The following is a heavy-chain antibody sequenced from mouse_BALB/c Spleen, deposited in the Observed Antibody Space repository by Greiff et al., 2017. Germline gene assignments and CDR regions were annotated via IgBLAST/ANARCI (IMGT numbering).Heavy chain of an antibody. CDR2: ISDGGSYT. V-gene: IGHV5-4*02. D-gene: IGHD2-1*01. J-gene: IGHJ2*01. CDR3: ARGGNYYYFDA. CDR1: GFTFSDYY. Sequence: EVMLVESGGGLVKPGGSLKLSCAASGFTFSDYYMYWVRQTPEKRLEWVATISDGGSYTYYPDSVKGRFTISRDNAKNNLYLQMSSLKSEDTAMYYCARGGNYYYFDAWGQGTTLTVSS.